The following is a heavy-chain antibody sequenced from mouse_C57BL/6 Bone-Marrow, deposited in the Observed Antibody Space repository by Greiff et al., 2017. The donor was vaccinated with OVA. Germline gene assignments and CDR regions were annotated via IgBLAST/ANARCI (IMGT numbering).Heavy chain of an antibody. CDR1: GYAFSSSW. V-gene: IGHV1-82*01. D-gene: IGHD2-3*01. Sequence: QVQLQQSGPELVKPGASVKISCKASGYAFSSSWMNWVKQRPGKGLEWIGRIYPGDGGTNYNGKFKGKATLTADKSSSTAYMQLSSLTSEASAVYFCARDPLYDDYYVGYFDDWGQGTTLTVSS. J-gene: IGHJ2*01. CDR2: IYPGDGGT. CDR3: ARDPLYDDYYVGYFDD.